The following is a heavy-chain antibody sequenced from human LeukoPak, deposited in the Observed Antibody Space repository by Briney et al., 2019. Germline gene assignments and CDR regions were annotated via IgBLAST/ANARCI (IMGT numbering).Heavy chain of an antibody. CDR3: ARLEYSGSWSDAFDI. D-gene: IGHD6-13*01. V-gene: IGHV1-2*02. Sequence: ASVKVSCKASGYTFTSYYMHWVRQAPGQGLEWMGWINPNSGGTNYAQKFQGRVTMTRDTSISTAYMELSRLRSDDTAVYYCARLEYSGSWSDAFDIWGQGTMVTVSS. J-gene: IGHJ3*02. CDR1: GYTFTSYY. CDR2: INPNSGGT.